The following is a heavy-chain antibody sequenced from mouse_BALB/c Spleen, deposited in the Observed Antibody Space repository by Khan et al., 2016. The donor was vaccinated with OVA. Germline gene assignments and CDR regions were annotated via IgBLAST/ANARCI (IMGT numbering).Heavy chain of an antibody. CDR1: GYTFTSYW. CDR3: ARNLYYFDY. CDR2: IAPGSGST. J-gene: IGHJ2*01. V-gene: IGHV1S41*01. Sequence: DLVKPGASVKLSCKASGYTFTSYWINWIKQRPGQGLEWIGRIAPGSGSTDYNEMFKGKATLTVDTSSSTAYIQFNSLSSEDSAVYFCARNLYYFDYWGQGTTLTVSS. D-gene: IGHD6-1*01.